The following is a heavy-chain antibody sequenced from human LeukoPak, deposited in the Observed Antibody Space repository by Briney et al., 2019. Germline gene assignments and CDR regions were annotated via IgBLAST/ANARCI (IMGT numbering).Heavy chain of an antibody. CDR2: IYHSGST. J-gene: IGHJ3*01. Sequence: SETLSLTCAVSGYSISSGYYWGRIRQPPGKGLEWIGSIYHSGSTFYNPSLKSRVTISVDTSKNQFSLKLSSVTAADTAMYYCARNIVVVPTVTGAFDVWGQGTMVTVSS. D-gene: IGHD2-2*01. V-gene: IGHV4-38-2*01. CDR1: GYSISSGYY. CDR3: ARNIVVVPTVTGAFDV.